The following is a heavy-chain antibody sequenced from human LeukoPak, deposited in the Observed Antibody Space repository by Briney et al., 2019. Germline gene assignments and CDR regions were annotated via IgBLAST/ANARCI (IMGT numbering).Heavy chain of an antibody. CDR2: INPNSGGT. D-gene: IGHD6-19*01. CDR1: GYTFTGYY. CDR3: ARSKDVWQWLILNWFDP. J-gene: IGHJ5*02. V-gene: IGHV1-2*02. Sequence: ASVKVSCKASGYTFTGYYMHWVRQAPGQGLEWMGWINPNSGGTNSAQKFQGRVTMTRDTSISTAYMELSRLRSDDTAVYYCARSKDVWQWLILNWFDPWGQGTLVTVSS.